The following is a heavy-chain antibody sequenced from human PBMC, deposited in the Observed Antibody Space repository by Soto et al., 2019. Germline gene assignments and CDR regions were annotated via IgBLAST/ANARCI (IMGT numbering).Heavy chain of an antibody. J-gene: IGHJ5*02. V-gene: IGHV1-18*01. CDR2: ISAYNGNT. Sequence: ASVKVSCKASGYTFTSYGISWVRQAPGQGLEWMGWISAYNGNTNHAQKLQGRVTMTTDTSTSTAYMELRSLRSDDTAVYYCARASSLRTYYDFWSGYLMEGNWFDPWGQGTLVTVS. CDR3: ARASSLRTYYDFWSGYLMEGNWFDP. D-gene: IGHD3-3*01. CDR1: GYTFTSYG.